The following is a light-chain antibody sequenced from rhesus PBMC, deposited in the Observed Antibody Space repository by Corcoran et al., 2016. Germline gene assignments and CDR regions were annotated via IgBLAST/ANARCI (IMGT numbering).Light chain of an antibody. V-gene: IGKV1-21*01. CDR3: QQYNSAPPT. Sequence: DIQMTQSPSSLSASVGDRVTITCRASQGIRSWLAWYQQKPGKALKRLIYKASSLQSGVPSRFSGSGSGTDFTLTISSLQPEDFATYYCQQYNSAPPTFGGGTKVEIK. CDR1: QGIRSW. J-gene: IGKJ4*01. CDR2: KAS.